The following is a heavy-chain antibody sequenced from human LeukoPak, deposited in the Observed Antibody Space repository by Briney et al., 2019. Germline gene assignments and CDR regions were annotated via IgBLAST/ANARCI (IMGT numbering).Heavy chain of an antibody. J-gene: IGHJ5*02. D-gene: IGHD5-18*01. CDR3: ARGHNYGRGGFDP. Sequence: NPSETLSLTWTVSGGSISGNYYWRWIRQPAGKGLEWIGRIYARGSTNYNPSLKSRVTISIDTSKNQFSLKLSSVTAADTAVYYCARGHNYGRGGFDPWGQGTLVTVSS. CDR2: IYARGST. CDR1: GGSISGNYY. V-gene: IGHV4-4*07.